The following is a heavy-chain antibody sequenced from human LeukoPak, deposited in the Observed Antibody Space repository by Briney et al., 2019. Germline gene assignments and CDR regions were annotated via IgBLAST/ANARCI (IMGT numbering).Heavy chain of an antibody. Sequence: SETLALTCAVSGGSISTYYWSWIRQPPGKGPEWIAYIHSTGSTNYNPSLKSRVTISADTSKNQFSLTLRLVTAADTAVYYCARVARDGYLAYYFDYWGQGILFTVSS. CDR3: ARVARDGYLAYYFDY. CDR2: IHSTGST. CDR1: GGSISTYY. V-gene: IGHV4-59*01. D-gene: IGHD5-24*01. J-gene: IGHJ4*02.